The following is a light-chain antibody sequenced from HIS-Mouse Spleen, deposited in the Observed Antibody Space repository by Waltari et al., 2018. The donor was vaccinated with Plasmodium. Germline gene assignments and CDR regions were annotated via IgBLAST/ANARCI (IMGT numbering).Light chain of an antibody. V-gene: IGLV2-8*01. CDR2: EVS. CDR3: SSYAGSNNLV. CDR1: SSDVGGYNF. J-gene: IGLJ2*01. Sequence: SALPQPPSASGSPGQSVTISCTGTSSDVGGYNFVPWYQQHPGKAPKLMIYEVSKRPSGVPDRFSGSKSGNTASLTVSGLQAEDEADYYCSSYAGSNNLVFGGGTKLTVL.